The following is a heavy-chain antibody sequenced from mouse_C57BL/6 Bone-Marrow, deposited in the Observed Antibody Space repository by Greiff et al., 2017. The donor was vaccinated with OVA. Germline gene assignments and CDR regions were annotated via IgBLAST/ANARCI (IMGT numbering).Heavy chain of an antibody. CDR1: GYTFTSYW. J-gene: IGHJ2*01. CDR2: IDPSDSYT. V-gene: IGHV1-69*01. Sequence: QVQLQQPGAELVMPGASVKLSCKASGYTFTSYWMHWVKQRPGQGLEWIGEIDPSDSYTNYNQKFKGKSTLTVDKSSSTAYMQLSSPTSEDSAVYYCARCYYFDYWGQGTTLTVSS. CDR3: ARCYYFDY.